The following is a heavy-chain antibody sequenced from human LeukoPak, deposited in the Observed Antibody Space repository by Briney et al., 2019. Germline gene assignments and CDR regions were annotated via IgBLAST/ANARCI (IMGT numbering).Heavy chain of an antibody. CDR3: AKDLMGNWNYLGIDY. D-gene: IGHD1-7*01. J-gene: IGHJ4*02. CDR1: GFTFSSYG. V-gene: IGHV3-30*18. CDR2: ISYDGSNK. Sequence: GGSLRLSCAASGFTFSSYGMHWVRQAPGKGLEWVAAISYDGSNKYYADSVKGRFTISRDNSKNTLYLQMNSLRAEDTAVYYCAKDLMGNWNYLGIDYWGQGTLVTVSS.